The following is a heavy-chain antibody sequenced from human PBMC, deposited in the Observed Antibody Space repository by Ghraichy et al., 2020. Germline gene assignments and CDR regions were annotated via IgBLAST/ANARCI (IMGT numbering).Heavy chain of an antibody. Sequence: ESLNISCTVSGDSISSYYWSWIRQPPGKGLEWIGYIHYSGGTDYNPSLKSRVTMSVDTSKNQFSLKLSSVTAADTAFYYCARDRWAAGGYLDYWGQGTLVTVSS. CDR3: ARDRWAAGGYLDY. CDR1: GDSISSYY. J-gene: IGHJ4*02. CDR2: IHYSGGT. V-gene: IGHV4-59*01. D-gene: IGHD6-13*01.